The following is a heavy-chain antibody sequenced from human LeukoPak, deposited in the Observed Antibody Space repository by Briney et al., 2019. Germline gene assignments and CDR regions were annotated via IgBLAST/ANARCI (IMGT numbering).Heavy chain of an antibody. Sequence: ASVKVSCKASGYTFTSYGISWVRQAPRQGLECMGWISAYNGNTNYAQKLQGRVTMTTGTSTSTAYMELRSLRSDDTAVYYCARDGQEYYDFWSGYYNEDNWFDPWGQGTLVTVSS. CDR2: ISAYNGNT. J-gene: IGHJ5*02. D-gene: IGHD3-3*01. CDR1: GYTFTSYG. V-gene: IGHV1-18*01. CDR3: ARDGQEYYDFWSGYYNEDNWFDP.